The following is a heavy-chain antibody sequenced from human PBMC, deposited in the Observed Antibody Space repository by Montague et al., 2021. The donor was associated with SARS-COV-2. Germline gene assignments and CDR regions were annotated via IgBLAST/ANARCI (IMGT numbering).Heavy chain of an antibody. CDR1: GGSISSSSYY. CDR2: IYYSGNT. CDR3: ARHPYSITIFGRAYGDGVDV. Sequence: SETLSLTCTVSGGSISSSSYYWGWIRQPPGKGLEWIGHIYYSGNTYYNPSLKSRLTISVDTSKNQFSLKLSSVTAADTAVCYCARHPYSITIFGRAYGDGVDVWGQGATVTVSS. D-gene: IGHD3-3*01. V-gene: IGHV4-39*01. J-gene: IGHJ6*02.